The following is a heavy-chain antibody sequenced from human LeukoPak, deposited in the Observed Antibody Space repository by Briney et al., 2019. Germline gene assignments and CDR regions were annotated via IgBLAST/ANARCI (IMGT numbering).Heavy chain of an antibody. CDR2: IYYSGST. J-gene: IGHJ4*02. V-gene: IGHV4-39*07. D-gene: IGHD5-12*01. CDR1: GGSISSSSYY. CDR3: ARVSHSGYEERSYYFDY. Sequence: SETLSLTCTVSGGSISSSSYYWGWIRQPPGKGLEWIGSIYYSGSTYYNPSLKSRVTISVDTSKNQFSLKLSSVTAADTAVYYCARVSHSGYEERSYYFDYWGQGTLVTVSS.